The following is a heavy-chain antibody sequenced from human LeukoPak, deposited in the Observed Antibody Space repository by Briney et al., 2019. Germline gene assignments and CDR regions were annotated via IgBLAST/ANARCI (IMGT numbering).Heavy chain of an antibody. CDR2: ISGSGGST. CDR3: AKVRASSGPDFDY. V-gene: IGHV3-23*01. D-gene: IGHD6-25*01. CDR1: GFTLSSYA. J-gene: IGHJ4*02. Sequence: GGSLSLLCAASGFTLSSYAMSWVPQARGKAVECVSSISGSGGSTYYADSVRGRFTISRDNSKNTLDLQMNSLRAEDTAVYYCAKVRASSGPDFDYWGQGTLVTVSS.